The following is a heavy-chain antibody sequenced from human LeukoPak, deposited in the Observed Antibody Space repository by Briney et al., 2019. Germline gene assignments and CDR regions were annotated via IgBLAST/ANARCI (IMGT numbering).Heavy chain of an antibody. CDR3: AKDITHDYGDYRDAFDI. CDR2: ISWNSGSI. CDR1: GFTFDDYA. J-gene: IGHJ3*02. V-gene: IGHV3-9*01. Sequence: PGGSLRLSCAASGFTFDDYAMHWVRQAPGKGLEWVSGISWNSGSIGYADSVKGRFTISRDNAKNSLYLQMNSLRAEDTALYYCAKDITHDYGDYRDAFDIWGQGTMVTVSS. D-gene: IGHD4-17*01.